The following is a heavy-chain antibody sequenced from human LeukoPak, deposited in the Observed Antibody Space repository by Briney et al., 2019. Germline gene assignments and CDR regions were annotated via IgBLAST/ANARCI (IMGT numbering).Heavy chain of an antibody. D-gene: IGHD3-10*01. V-gene: IGHV4-59*01. J-gene: IGHJ5*02. CDR1: GGSISGYY. CDR3: ARGPTMVRGVRTKWFDP. CDR2: IYYSGIT. Sequence: SETLSLTCTVSGGSISGYYWSWFRQPPGKGLEWIGYIYYSGITNCNPSFKSRVTISVDTSKNQFSLNLNSVTAADTAVYYCARGPTMVRGVRTKWFDPWGQGTLVTVSS.